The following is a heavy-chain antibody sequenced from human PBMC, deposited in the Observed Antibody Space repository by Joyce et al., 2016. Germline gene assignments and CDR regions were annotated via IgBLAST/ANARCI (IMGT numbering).Heavy chain of an antibody. Sequence: QVQLVPSGADVKKPGSSVLVSCKASGDNFNTYAFHWVLQAPGQGLEWVGVIVPILGSGKSAQKFQGRVTITADESTSTVYMEMSSLRSEDTAPDYCSRGTGTYGTPVESWGQGTLITVSS. CDR1: GDNFNTYA. CDR3: SRGTGTYGTPVES. V-gene: IGHV1-69*01. D-gene: IGHD1-14*01. J-gene: IGHJ4*02. CDR2: IVPILGSG.